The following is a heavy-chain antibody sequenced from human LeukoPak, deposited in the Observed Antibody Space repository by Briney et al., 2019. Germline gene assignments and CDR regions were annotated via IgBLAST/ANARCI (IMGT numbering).Heavy chain of an antibody. CDR3: ARGGSHYYYYMDV. Sequence: SDTLSLTCTVSGGSINPYYWIWIRQSPGTGLEWIGYIYYSGITDYNPSLKSRVTFSIDTSKKQFSLNLTSVTAADTAIYFCARGGSHYYYYMDVWGKGTRVTVS. CDR2: IYYSGIT. D-gene: IGHD1-26*01. CDR1: GGSINPYY. V-gene: IGHV4-59*07. J-gene: IGHJ6*03.